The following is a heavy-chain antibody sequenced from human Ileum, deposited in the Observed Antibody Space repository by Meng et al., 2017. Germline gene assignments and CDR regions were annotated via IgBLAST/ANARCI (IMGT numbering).Heavy chain of an antibody. CDR1: GGSISSGSYY. Sequence: QVQLQGSGPGRVKPSQPLSLPCTVSGGSISSGSYYWSWIRQPAGKGLEWIGRIYTSGSTNYNPSLKSRVTISIDTSKNQFSLNLSSVTATDTAVYYCARSSSHRFDPWGQGTLVTVSS. J-gene: IGHJ5*02. CDR2: IYTSGST. CDR3: ARSSSHRFDP. V-gene: IGHV4-61*02.